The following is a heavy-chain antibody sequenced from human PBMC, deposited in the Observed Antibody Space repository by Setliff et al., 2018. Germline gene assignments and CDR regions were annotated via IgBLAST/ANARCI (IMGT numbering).Heavy chain of an antibody. J-gene: IGHJ6*03. D-gene: IGHD3-16*01. CDR1: GAAISTYY. CDR3: ARTGTTYHYSCMDV. Sequence: SETLSLTCAVSGAAISTYYWSWLRQPPGKGLEWIGYVSYGGSTKYNPSLESRVTISLDAPKNQFSLKLTAVTAADTAVYYCARTGTTYHYSCMDVWGKGTTVTVSS. V-gene: IGHV4-59*08. CDR2: VSYGGST.